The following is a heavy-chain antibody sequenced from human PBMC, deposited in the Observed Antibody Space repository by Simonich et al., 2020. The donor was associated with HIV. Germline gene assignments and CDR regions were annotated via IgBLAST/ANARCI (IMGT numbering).Heavy chain of an antibody. CDR1: GGSFSGYY. J-gene: IGHJ4*02. Sequence: QVQLQQWGAGLLKPSETLSLTCAVYGGSFSGYYWRGISQPPGKGLEWIGEINHSESTNYNPSLKSRVTISVDTSKNQFSLKLSSVTAADTAVYYCARRHPTTVTTPYFDYWGQGTLVTVSS. CDR3: ARRHPTTVTTPYFDY. V-gene: IGHV4-34*01. CDR2: INHSEST. D-gene: IGHD4-17*01.